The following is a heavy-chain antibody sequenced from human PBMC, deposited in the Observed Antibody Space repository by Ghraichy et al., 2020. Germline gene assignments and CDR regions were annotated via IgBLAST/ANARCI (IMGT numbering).Heavy chain of an antibody. Sequence: SETLSLTCDVFSGSLSDYFWSWIRQPPGKGLEWIGEISHSGRTYYNPSLRSRVTLSVDASKNQFSLKLSSVTAADTALYFCVGGNDYTWGLGGPWGQGTSVTVSS. J-gene: IGHJ5*02. CDR3: VGGNDYTWGLGGP. CDR1: SGSLSDYF. CDR2: ISHSGRT. D-gene: IGHD3-16*01. V-gene: IGHV4-34*01.